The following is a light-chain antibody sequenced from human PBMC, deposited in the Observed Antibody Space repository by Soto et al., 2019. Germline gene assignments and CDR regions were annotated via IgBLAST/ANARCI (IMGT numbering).Light chain of an antibody. CDR3: QQYENYWT. CDR2: GAS. Sequence: ERVMTQSPATLSLSPRERAGLSCRASQSVSSSYLAWYQQKPGQAPRLLIYGASSRATGIPDRFSGSGSGTEFSLTISNLQPDDCATYYCQQYENYWTFGQGTKVDIK. V-gene: IGKV3-20*01. J-gene: IGKJ1*01. CDR1: QSVSSSY.